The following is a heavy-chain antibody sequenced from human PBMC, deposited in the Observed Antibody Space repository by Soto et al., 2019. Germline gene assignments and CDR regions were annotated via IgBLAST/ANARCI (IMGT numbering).Heavy chain of an antibody. D-gene: IGHD2-15*01. V-gene: IGHV4-59*01. CDR3: ARDRYCSDGTCYPFVLDY. CDR2: INYSGST. J-gene: IGHJ4*02. CDR1: GGSIGRYY. Sequence: SETLSLTCTVSGGSIGRYYWSWIRQPPGKGLEWIAYINYSGSTNYNPSLKSRVTISLDVSNNKFSLQLNFVTAADTAVYYCARDRYCSDGTCYPFVLDYWGQGILVTVSS.